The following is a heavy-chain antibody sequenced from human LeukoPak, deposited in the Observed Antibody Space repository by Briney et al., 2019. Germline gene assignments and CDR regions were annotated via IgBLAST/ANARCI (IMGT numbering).Heavy chain of an antibody. CDR2: IYYSGST. CDR1: GGSISSYY. V-gene: IGHV4-59*08. D-gene: IGHD4-17*01. J-gene: IGHJ3*02. CDR3: AGSSTTVDAFDI. Sequence: SETLSLTCTVSGGSISSYYWSWIRQPPGKGLEWIGYIYYSGSTNYNPSLKSRVTISVDTSKNQFSLKLSSVTAADTAVYYCAGSSTTVDAFDIWGQGTTVTVSS.